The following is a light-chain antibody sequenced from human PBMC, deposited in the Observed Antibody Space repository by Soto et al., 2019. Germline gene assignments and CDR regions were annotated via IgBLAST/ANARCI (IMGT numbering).Light chain of an antibody. CDR3: QQSYKTPFT. CDR2: AAS. V-gene: IGKV1-39*01. Sequence: DITMNQSPSSLSASLGSRVTTTGLASQSISSYLNWYQRKPGKAPKLLIYAASTLQSGVPSRFSGSESGTEFTLTISSLQPEDFGDYICQQSYKTPFTFGPGTKVDIK. J-gene: IGKJ3*01. CDR1: QSISSY.